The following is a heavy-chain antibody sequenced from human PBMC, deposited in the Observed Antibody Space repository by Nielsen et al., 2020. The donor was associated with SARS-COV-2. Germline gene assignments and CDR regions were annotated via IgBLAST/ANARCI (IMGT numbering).Heavy chain of an antibody. V-gene: IGHV3-48*01. CDR3: ARATHYYDSSGYSD. CDR2: ISSSSSTI. J-gene: IGHJ4*02. D-gene: IGHD3-22*01. CDR1: GFTFSSYS. Sequence: GSLKISCAASGFTFSSYSMNWVRQAPGKGLEWVSYISSSSSTIYYADSVKGRFTISRDNAKNSLYLQMNSLRAEDTAVYYCARATHYYDSSGYSDWGQGTLVTVSS.